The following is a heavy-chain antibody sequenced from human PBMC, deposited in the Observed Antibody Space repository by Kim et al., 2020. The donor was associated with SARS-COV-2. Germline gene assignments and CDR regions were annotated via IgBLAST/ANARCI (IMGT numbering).Heavy chain of an antibody. CDR3: ARETATQSHPYYYDSSGYLDY. D-gene: IGHD3-22*01. CDR2: ISYDGSNK. CDR1: GFTFSSYA. J-gene: IGHJ4*02. Sequence: GGSLRLSCAASGFTFSSYAMHWVRQAPGKGLEWVAVISYDGSNKYYADSVKGRFTISRDNSENTLYLQMNSLRAEDTAVYYCARETATQSHPYYYDSSGYLDYWGQGTLGTVSP. V-gene: IGHV3-30-3*01.